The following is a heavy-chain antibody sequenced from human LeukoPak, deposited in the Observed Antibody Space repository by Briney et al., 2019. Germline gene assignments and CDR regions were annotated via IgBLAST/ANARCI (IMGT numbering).Heavy chain of an antibody. D-gene: IGHD2-21*01. V-gene: IGHV4-59*08. J-gene: IGHJ4*02. CDR1: DGSISSYY. CDR3: VRHRIGHRYAYYFDC. CDR2: LSYFGST. Sequence: SETLSLTCTVSDGSISSYYWSWIRQSRGKGLEWIGYLSYFGSTTYNPSLTSRVTISVDTSKNQFSLRLTSVTAADTAVYYCVRHRIGHRYAYYFDCWGQRILVTVSS.